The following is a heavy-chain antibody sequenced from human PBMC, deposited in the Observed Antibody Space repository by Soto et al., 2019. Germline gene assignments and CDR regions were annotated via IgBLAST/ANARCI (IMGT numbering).Heavy chain of an antibody. CDR1: GGSFSGYY. J-gene: IGHJ4*02. CDR3: ARRWGRISDY. D-gene: IGHD7-27*01. V-gene: IGHV4-34*01. Sequence: QVQLQQWGAGLLKPSETLSLTCAVYGGSFSGYYWSWIRQPPGKGLEWIGEINHSGSTNYNPSLKSRVTTSVDTSKNQFSLKLSSVTAADTAVYYCARRWGRISDYGGQGALVAVSS. CDR2: INHSGST.